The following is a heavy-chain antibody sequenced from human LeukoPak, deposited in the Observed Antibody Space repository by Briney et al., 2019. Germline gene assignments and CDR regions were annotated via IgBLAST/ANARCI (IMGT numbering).Heavy chain of an antibody. Sequence: GGSLRLSCAASGFTFNTYSMNWVRQAPGKGLEWVSSISSTTIYRYYADSVRGRFTVSRDNAKNSLYLQMSSLRAEGTAVYYCARAPYYYYDSGSGTRVTGNPDYWGQGTLVTVSS. CDR3: ARAPYYYYDSGSGTRVTGNPDY. CDR2: ISSTTIYR. CDR1: GFTFNTYS. J-gene: IGHJ4*02. D-gene: IGHD3-10*01. V-gene: IGHV3-21*01.